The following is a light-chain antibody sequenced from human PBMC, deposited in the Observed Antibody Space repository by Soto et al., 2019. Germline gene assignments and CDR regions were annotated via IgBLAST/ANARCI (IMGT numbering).Light chain of an antibody. J-gene: IGKJ2*01. CDR2: DAS. CDR1: QSVSNY. Sequence: EIVLTQSPATLSLSPGERATLSCRASQSVSNYLAWYQQKPGQAPRLLISDASNRATGIPARFIGSGSGTDFTLTISSLEPEDFAVYYCQLRSNWPPLYTFGQGTKLDIK. V-gene: IGKV3-11*01. CDR3: QLRSNWPPLYT.